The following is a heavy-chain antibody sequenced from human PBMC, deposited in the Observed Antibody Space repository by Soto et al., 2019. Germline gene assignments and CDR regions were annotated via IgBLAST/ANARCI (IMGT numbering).Heavy chain of an antibody. Sequence: GGSLRLSCAASGFTFSSYGMHWVRQAPGKGLEWVAVIWYDGSNKYYADSVKGRFTISRDNSKNTLYLQMNSLRAEDTAVYYCARDLRMVPGAYYYYGMDVWGQGTTVTVSS. CDR2: IWYDGSNK. D-gene: IGHD2-15*01. CDR1: GFTFSSYG. V-gene: IGHV3-33*01. CDR3: ARDLRMVPGAYYYYGMDV. J-gene: IGHJ6*02.